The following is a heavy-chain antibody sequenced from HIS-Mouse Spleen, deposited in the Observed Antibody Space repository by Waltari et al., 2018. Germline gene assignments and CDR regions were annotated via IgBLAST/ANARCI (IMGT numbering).Heavy chain of an antibody. CDR2: TWYDGITK. Sequence: QVQLVESGGGVVQPGRSLRRSCAASGFTLSSYGMHWVRQAPGKGVEWMAVTWYDGITKYDADSVKGRFTISRDNSKNTLYLQMNSLRAEVTAVYYCAKEHIAGAGTAYFQHWGQGTLVTVSS. J-gene: IGHJ1*01. V-gene: IGHV3-33*06. CDR1: GFTLSSYG. CDR3: AKEHIAGAGTAYFQH. D-gene: IGHD6-19*01.